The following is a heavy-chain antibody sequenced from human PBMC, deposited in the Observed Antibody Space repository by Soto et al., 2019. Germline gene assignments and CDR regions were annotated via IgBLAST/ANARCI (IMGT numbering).Heavy chain of an antibody. CDR1: GYTFTSYA. CDR2: INAGNGNT. V-gene: IGHV1-3*01. Sequence: ASVKVSCKASGYTFTSYAMHWVRQAPGQRLEWMGWINAGNGNTKYSQKFQGRVTITRDTSACTPYMELSSVRSEDTDVYSCETLSTGYDAFDIWGQGTLVTVSS. D-gene: IGHD3-10*01. J-gene: IGHJ3*02. CDR3: ETLSTGYDAFDI.